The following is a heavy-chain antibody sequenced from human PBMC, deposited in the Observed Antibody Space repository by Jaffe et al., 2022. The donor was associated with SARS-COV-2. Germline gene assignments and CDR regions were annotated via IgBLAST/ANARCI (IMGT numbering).Heavy chain of an antibody. CDR2: INTGDGDT. J-gene: IGHJ4*02. CDR1: GYIFTSYH. V-gene: IGHV1-3*04. Sequence: QVQLVQSGAEVKKPGASVKVSCKGSGYIFTSYHIHWVRQGPGQRLEWVGWINTGDGDTNYSQKFQGRVTFTRDTSARTAYMELSDLRSEDTALYYCACFPYITRGSAYWGQGTLVTVSS. D-gene: IGHD1-20*01. CDR3: ACFPYITRGSAY.